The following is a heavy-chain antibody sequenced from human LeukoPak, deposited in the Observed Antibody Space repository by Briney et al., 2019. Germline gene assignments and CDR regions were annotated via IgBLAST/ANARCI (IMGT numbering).Heavy chain of an antibody. CDR2: INPSGGST. D-gene: IGHD3-22*01. V-gene: IGHV1-46*01. CDR1: GYTFTSYY. Sequence: GASVTVSCKASGYTFTSYYMHWVRQAPGQGLEWMGIINPSGGSTSYAQKFQGRVTMTRDTSTSTVYMELSSLRSEDTAVYYCASSSYDSSGYYPTGYFDYWGQGTLVTVSS. J-gene: IGHJ4*02. CDR3: ASSSYDSSGYYPTGYFDY.